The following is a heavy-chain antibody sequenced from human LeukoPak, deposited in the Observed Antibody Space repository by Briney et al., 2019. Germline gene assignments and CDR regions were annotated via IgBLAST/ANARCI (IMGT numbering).Heavy chain of an antibody. Sequence: SVKVSCKASGGTFSSYAISWVRQAPGQGLEWMGGIIPIFGTANYAQKFQGRVTITADEFTSTAYMELSSLRSEDTAVYYCARDQGPYYYDSSGPYEYWGQGTLVTVSS. CDR3: ARDQGPYYYDSSGPYEY. J-gene: IGHJ4*02. V-gene: IGHV1-69*01. CDR2: IIPIFGTA. CDR1: GGTFSSYA. D-gene: IGHD3-22*01.